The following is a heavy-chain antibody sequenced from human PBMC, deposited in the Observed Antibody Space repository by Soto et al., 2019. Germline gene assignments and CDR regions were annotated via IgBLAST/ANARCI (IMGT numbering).Heavy chain of an antibody. D-gene: IGHD3-22*01. CDR1: GYTFTSYG. V-gene: IGHV1-18*01. J-gene: IGHJ6*02. CDR2: ISAYNGNT. Sequence: AASVKVSCKASGYTFTSYGIICVRQAPGQRLEWMGWISAYNGNTNYAQKLQGRVTMTTDTSTSTAYMELRSLRSDDTAVYYCAREGYYDSSGYYNYYGMDVWGQGTTVTVSS. CDR3: AREGYYDSSGYYNYYGMDV.